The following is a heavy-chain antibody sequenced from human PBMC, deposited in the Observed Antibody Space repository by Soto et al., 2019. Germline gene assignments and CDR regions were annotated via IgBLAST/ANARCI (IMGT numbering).Heavy chain of an antibody. CDR3: ARECAGDCYTFDY. Sequence: GGSLRLSCAASGFTFSTYVMHWVRQAPGKGLEWVAIIWYDGSNEYYADSVKGRFTISRDNSKNSLYLQMNSLRTEDTAVYYCARECAGDCYTFDYWGQGTLVTVSS. J-gene: IGHJ4*02. V-gene: IGHV3-33*01. CDR2: IWYDGSNE. D-gene: IGHD2-21*02. CDR1: GFTFSTYV.